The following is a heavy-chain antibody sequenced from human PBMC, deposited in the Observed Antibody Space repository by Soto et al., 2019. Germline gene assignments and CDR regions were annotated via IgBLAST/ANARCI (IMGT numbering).Heavy chain of an antibody. D-gene: IGHD2-21*02. CDR2: IIPMFGTA. V-gene: IGHV1-69*01. CDR3: ARDDATYCGGDCYRYFFYGLDV. CDR1: GGTFINHA. Sequence: QVQLVQSGAEVKKPGSSVKISCKASGGTFINHAFSWVRQAPGQGLECMGGIIPMFGTADYSQKFQGRVTIPSDESTTKAHMELSSLRSDDSAVYYCARDDATYCGGDCYRYFFYGLDVWGQGTTVTVSS. J-gene: IGHJ6*02.